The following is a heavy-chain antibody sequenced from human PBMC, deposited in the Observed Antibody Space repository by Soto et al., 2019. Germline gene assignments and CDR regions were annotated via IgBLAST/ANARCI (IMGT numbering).Heavy chain of an antibody. CDR3: ARGPLIWSGYYKGRNYFDY. V-gene: IGHV1-8*02. Sequence: ASVKVSCKASGGTFSSYAISWVRQATGQGLEWMGWMNPNSGNTGYAQKFQGRVTMTRNTSISTAYMELSSLRSEDTAVYYCARGPLIWSGYYKGRNYFDYWGQGTLVTVSS. CDR1: GGTFSSYA. D-gene: IGHD3-3*01. J-gene: IGHJ4*02. CDR2: MNPNSGNT.